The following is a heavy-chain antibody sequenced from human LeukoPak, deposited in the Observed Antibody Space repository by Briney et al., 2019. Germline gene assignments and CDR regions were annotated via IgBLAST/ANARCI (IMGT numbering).Heavy chain of an antibody. Sequence: PSETLSLTCTVSGGSISSYYWSWIRQLAGKGLEWIGRIYTSESTNYNPSLKSRVTMSVDTSKNQFSLKLGSVTAADTAVYHCARESGLRRGYSGYTDYWGQGTLVTVSS. CDR3: ARESGLRRGYSGYTDY. V-gene: IGHV4-4*07. CDR1: GGSISSYY. CDR2: IYTSEST. D-gene: IGHD5-12*01. J-gene: IGHJ4*02.